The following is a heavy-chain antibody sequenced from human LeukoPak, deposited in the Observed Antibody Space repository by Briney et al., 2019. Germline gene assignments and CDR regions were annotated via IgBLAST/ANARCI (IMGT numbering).Heavy chain of an antibody. CDR2: IYYSGST. Sequence: SETLSLTCTVSGGSISSSSYYWGWIRQPRGKGMEWIVSIYYSGSTYYIPSLKSRVTISVDTSKNQFSLKLSSVTAADTAVYYCARLRGRGSSSKYYFDYWGQGTLVTVSS. D-gene: IGHD6-6*01. V-gene: IGHV4-39*01. J-gene: IGHJ4*02. CDR1: GGSISSSSYY. CDR3: ARLRGRGSSSKYYFDY.